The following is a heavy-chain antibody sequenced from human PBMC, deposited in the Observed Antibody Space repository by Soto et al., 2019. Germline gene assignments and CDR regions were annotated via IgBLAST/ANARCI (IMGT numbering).Heavy chain of an antibody. J-gene: IGHJ6*03. CDR2: INPSSGST. Sequence: QVQLVQSGAEVKKPGASVKISCKASGYRFTYYYLHWVRLTPGRGLEWMGIINPSSGSTTYPQKIQGRVAMTSDTSTSTVYMELSSLRSEDSAVYYCTRDWASGAPLASNDTRYLYYYMDIWGKGTTVTVAS. CDR1: GYRFTYYY. V-gene: IGHV1-46*03. CDR3: TRDWASGAPLASNDTRYLYYYMDI. D-gene: IGHD3-22*01.